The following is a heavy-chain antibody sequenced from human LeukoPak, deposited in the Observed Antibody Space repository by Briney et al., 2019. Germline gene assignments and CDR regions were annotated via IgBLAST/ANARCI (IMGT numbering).Heavy chain of an antibody. Sequence: PSETLSLTCAVYGGSFSGYYWSWIRQPPGKGLEWIGEINHSGSTNYNPSLKSRVTISVDTSKNQFSLKLSSVTAADTAVYYCARVVLRFLEWLPNFDYWGQGTLVTVSS. CDR1: GGSFSGYY. V-gene: IGHV4-34*01. CDR2: INHSGST. J-gene: IGHJ4*02. CDR3: ARVVLRFLEWLPNFDY. D-gene: IGHD3-3*01.